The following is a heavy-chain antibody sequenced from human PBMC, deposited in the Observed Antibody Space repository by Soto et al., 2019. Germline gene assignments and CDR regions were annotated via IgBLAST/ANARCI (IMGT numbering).Heavy chain of an antibody. CDR1: GFTFSGSA. CDR2: IRSKANGYAT. Sequence: LRLSCAASGFTFSGSAMHWVRQASGKGLEWVGRIRSKANGYATAYAASVKGRFTISRDDSKNTAYLQMNSLKTEDTAVYYCTRPESYYDPSYYYYYGMDVWGQGTTVTVSS. J-gene: IGHJ6*02. D-gene: IGHD3-3*01. CDR3: TRPESYYDPSYYYYYGMDV. V-gene: IGHV3-73*01.